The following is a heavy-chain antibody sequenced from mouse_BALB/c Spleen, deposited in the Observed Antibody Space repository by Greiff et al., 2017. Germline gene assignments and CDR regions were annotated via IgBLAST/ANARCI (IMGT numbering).Heavy chain of an antibody. CDR2: ISYSGRT. D-gene: IGHD2-14*01. J-gene: IGHJ4*01. CDR1: GYSIPSDYD. CDR3: ATYRYDDYYAMDY. V-gene: IGHV3-2*02. Sequence: VQLKESGPGLVKPSQSLSLTCTVTGYSIPSDYDWNWIRQFPGDTLEWMGYISYSGRTSYNPSLKSRISVTRDTSKNQFFLQLNSVTTEDTATYYCATYRYDDYYAMDYWGQGTSVTVSS.